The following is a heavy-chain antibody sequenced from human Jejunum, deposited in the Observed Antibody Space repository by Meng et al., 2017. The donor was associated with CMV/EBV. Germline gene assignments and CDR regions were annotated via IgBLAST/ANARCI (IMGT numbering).Heavy chain of an antibody. Sequence: GGSLTGHYGAWIRQSPGKGLEWIGEINHGGITDYNPSLKSRVTISIDTSKNEFSLQLSSVSGADSAVYYCARGGKRVVAMGYYQHWGQGTLVTVSS. CDR1: GGSLTGHY. J-gene: IGHJ1*01. V-gene: IGHV4-34*01. CDR3: ARGGKRVVAMGYYQH. D-gene: IGHD5-12*01. CDR2: INHGGIT.